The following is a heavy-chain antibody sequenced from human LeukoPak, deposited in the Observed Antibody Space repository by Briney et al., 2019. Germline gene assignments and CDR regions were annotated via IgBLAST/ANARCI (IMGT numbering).Heavy chain of an antibody. J-gene: IGHJ4*02. CDR2: VYTSGST. V-gene: IGHV4-4*07. Sequence: SETLSLTCTVSGAPINNDYWSWIRQPAGKGLEWIGRVYTSGSTNYNPSFRSRVTMSVDKSKNQLSLKLTSVTAADTAVYYCAGRDYWGQGTLVTVSS. CDR3: AGRDY. CDR1: GAPINNDY.